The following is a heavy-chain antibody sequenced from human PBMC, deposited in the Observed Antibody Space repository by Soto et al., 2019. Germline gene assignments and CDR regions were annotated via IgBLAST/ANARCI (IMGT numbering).Heavy chain of an antibody. CDR2: MLYSGTT. Sequence: SETLSLTCTVSGGSVSGGDHYWSWIRQPPGKGLESIAYMLYSGTTYYNPSLRSRVTISVDTSKNLFSLRLSSVTAADTAVYYCGRARASSYGLEYRGQGRLVTASS. J-gene: IGHJ4*02. CDR1: GGSVSGGDHY. V-gene: IGHV4-30-4*01. D-gene: IGHD5-18*01. CDR3: GRARASSYGLEY.